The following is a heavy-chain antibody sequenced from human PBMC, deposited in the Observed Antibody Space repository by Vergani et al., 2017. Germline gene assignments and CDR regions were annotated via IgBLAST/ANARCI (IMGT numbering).Heavy chain of an antibody. J-gene: IGHJ6*03. CDR2: IYPGDSDT. CDR1: GYSFTSYW. Sequence: EVQLVQSGAEVKKPGESLKISCKGSGYSFTSYWIGWVRQMPGKGLEWMGNIYPGDSDTRYSPSFQGQVTISADKSISTAYLQWSSLKASDTAMYYCARHRYNRYGETAHYYYMDVWGKGTTVTVSS. D-gene: IGHD1-1*01. V-gene: IGHV5-51*01. CDR3: ARHRYNRYGETAHYYYMDV.